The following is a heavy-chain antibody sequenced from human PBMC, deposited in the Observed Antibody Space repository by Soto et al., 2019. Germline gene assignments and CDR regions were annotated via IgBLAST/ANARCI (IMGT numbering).Heavy chain of an antibody. V-gene: IGHV3-23*01. CDR2: ISGSGGST. J-gene: IGHJ6*02. D-gene: IGHD6-19*01. CDR3: AKTGYSSGWDAMDV. Sequence: PGGSLRHSCAASGFTFSSYAMSWVRQAPGKGLEWVSAISGSGGSTHYADSVKGRFTMSRDNSKNTVYLQMNSLRAEDTAVYYCAKTGYSSGWDAMDVWGQGTTVTVSS. CDR1: GFTFSSYA.